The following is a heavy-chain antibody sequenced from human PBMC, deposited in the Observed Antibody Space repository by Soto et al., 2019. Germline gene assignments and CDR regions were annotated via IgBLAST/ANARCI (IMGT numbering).Heavy chain of an antibody. J-gene: IGHJ3*02. CDR3: EKGGGIAARPGDDLDI. CDR1: GFTFSSYA. D-gene: IGHD6-6*01. CDR2: ISGSGGST. V-gene: IGHV3-23*01. Sequence: GGSLRLSCAASGFTFSSYAMSWVRQAPGKGLEWVSAISGSGGSTYYADSVKGRFTISRDNSKNTLYLQMNSLRAEDTAVYYGEKGGGIAARPGDDLDIWGQGTMVTVSS.